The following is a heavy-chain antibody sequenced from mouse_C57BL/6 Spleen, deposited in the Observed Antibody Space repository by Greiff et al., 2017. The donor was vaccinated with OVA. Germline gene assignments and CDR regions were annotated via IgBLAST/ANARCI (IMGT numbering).Heavy chain of an antibody. D-gene: IGHD1-1*01. CDR3: AREIYYGSSPYYYAMDY. CDR2: IYPGDGDT. Sequence: VMLVESGAELVKPGASVKISCKASGYAFSSYWMNWVKQRPGKGLEWIGQIYPGDGDTNYNGKFKGKATLTADKSSSTAYMQLSSLTSEDSAVYFCAREIYYGSSPYYYAMDYWGQGTSVTVSS. J-gene: IGHJ4*01. CDR1: GYAFSSYW. V-gene: IGHV1-80*01.